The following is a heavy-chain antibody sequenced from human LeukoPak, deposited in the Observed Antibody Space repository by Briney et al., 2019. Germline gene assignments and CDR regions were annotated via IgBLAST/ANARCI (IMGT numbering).Heavy chain of an antibody. V-gene: IGHV1-2*02. CDR3: ARDWDIAVAFFDC. J-gene: IGHJ4*02. CDR2: IHVKNGDT. D-gene: IGHD6-19*01. Sequence: ASVKVSCKTSGYTFTGNNIHWVRQAPGQGLECMGWIHVKNGDTKYGQNFRGRVTMTMDTSTNTAYMELRGLRYDDTAVYYCARDWDIAVAFFDCWGQGTLVTVSS. CDR1: GYTFTGNN.